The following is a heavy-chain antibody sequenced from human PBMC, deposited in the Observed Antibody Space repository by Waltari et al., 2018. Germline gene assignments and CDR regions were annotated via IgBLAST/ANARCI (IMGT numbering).Heavy chain of an antibody. V-gene: IGHV3-48*03. CDR1: GFSFSSYE. D-gene: IGHD6-13*01. CDR3: ARKIGYYYYYGMDL. Sequence: DVQLVESGGGLVQPGGSLRLSCTASGFSFSSYEMNWVRQAPGKGLEWVSYIDANGGTTYYADSVKGRFTISRDNAKDSLYLEMTSLRAEDTAIYYCARKIGYYYYYGMDLWGQGTTVTVSS. J-gene: IGHJ6*02. CDR2: IDANGGTT.